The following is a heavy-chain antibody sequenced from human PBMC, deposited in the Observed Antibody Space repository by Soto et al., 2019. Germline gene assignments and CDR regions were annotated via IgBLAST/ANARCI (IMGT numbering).Heavy chain of an antibody. J-gene: IGHJ6*02. CDR2: ISYDGSNK. CDR1: GFTFSSYA. V-gene: IGHV3-30-3*01. D-gene: IGHD3-10*01. Sequence: GGSLRLSCAASGFTFSSYAMHWVRQAPGKGLEWVAVISYDGSNKYYADSVKGRFTISRDNSKNTLYLQMNSLRAEDTAVYYCASGELWFGELPPPTGMDVWGQGTTVTVSS. CDR3: ASGELWFGELPPPTGMDV.